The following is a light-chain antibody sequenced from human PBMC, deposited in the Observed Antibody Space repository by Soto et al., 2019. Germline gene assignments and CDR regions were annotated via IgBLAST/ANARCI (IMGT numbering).Light chain of an antibody. J-gene: IGKJ4*01. CDR2: DAS. Sequence: EIVLTQSPATLSLSPGERATLSCRASQSVSSYLAWYQQKPGQAPRLLIYDASNRATGIPARFSGSGSGTDFTLTISSLEPEDFAVYYCQQYVTTPLTFGGGTKVDI. V-gene: IGKV3-11*01. CDR3: QQYVTTPLT. CDR1: QSVSSY.